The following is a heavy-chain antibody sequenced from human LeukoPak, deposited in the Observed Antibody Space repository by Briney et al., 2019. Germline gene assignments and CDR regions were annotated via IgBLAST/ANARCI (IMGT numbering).Heavy chain of an antibody. CDR3: ARDGLDSYGPYYYYYYMDV. D-gene: IGHD5-18*01. CDR1: GFTFSSYV. CDR2: ISYDGSNE. J-gene: IGHJ6*03. V-gene: IGHV3-30*04. Sequence: GGSLRLSYAASGFTFSSYVMHWVRQAPGKGLEWVAIISYDGSNEYYADSVKGRFTISRDNSKNTLYLQMNSLRAADTAVYYCARDGLDSYGPYYYYYYMDVWGKGTTVTISS.